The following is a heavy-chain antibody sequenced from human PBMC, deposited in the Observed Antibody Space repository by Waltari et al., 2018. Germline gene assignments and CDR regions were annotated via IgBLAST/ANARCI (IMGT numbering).Heavy chain of an antibody. CDR3: ARRELDSYGGYYFDY. V-gene: IGHV4-4*08. J-gene: IGHJ4*02. D-gene: IGHD5-18*01. Sequence: QVQLQESGPGLLKPSETLSLTCSVSGDSMRSYYWSWIRQSPEKGLEWIGYSSTTGGTNYNPSLESRVSISLDTSKNQFSLNLYSVIAADTAVYYCARRELDSYGGYYFDYWGQGVLVTVSS. CDR1: GDSMRSYY. CDR2: SSTTGGT.